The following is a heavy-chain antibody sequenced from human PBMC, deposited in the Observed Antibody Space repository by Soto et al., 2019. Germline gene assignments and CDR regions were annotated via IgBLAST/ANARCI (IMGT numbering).Heavy chain of an antibody. Sequence: VQLVESGGVVVQPGGSLRLSCAASGFTFDDYTMHWVRQAPGKGLEWVGVIWYDGRNRYYADSVKGRFTISRDNSKSTLYLQMNTLRAEDTAVYYCARGRGFGGVIKYYFDCWGQGTLVTVSS. J-gene: IGHJ4*02. CDR1: GFTFDDYT. D-gene: IGHD3-16*02. CDR2: IWYDGRNR. CDR3: ARGRGFGGVIKYYFDC. V-gene: IGHV3-33*08.